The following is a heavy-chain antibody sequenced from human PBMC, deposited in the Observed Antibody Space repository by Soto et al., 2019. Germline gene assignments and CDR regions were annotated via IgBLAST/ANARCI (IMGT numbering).Heavy chain of an antibody. V-gene: IGHV3-15*07. D-gene: IGHD3-10*01. CDR2: IKSKTDGGTT. J-gene: IGHJ6*02. CDR1: GFTFSNAW. CDR3: TTGRQLVTMVRGVIMTKYYYYGMDV. Sequence: GGSLRLSCAASGFTFSNAWMNWVRQAPGKGLEWVGRIKSKTDGGTTDYAAPGKGRITISRDDSKNTLYLQMNSLKTEDTAVYYCTTGRQLVTMVRGVIMTKYYYYGMDVWGQGTTVTVSS.